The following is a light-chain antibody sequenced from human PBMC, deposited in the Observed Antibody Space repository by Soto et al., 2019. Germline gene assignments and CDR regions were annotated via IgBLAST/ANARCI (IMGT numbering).Light chain of an antibody. Sequence: EIVLTQSPGTLSLSPWERATLSCRASQSVSSSYLAWYQQKPGQAPRLLIYGASSRATGIPDRFSGSGSGTDFTLTISRLEPEDFAVYYCHQYDSSPLTFDGGTNVEIK. CDR2: GAS. V-gene: IGKV3-20*01. CDR3: HQYDSSPLT. J-gene: IGKJ4*01. CDR1: QSVSSSY.